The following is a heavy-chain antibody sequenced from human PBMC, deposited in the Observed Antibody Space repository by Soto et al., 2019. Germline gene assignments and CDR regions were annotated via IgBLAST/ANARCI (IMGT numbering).Heavy chain of an antibody. Sequence: QVQLVESGGGVIQPGRSLRLSCAAAGFRFSSYGIYWVRQAPGKGLGWLSLISYDGSKKSYADSVKGRFTISRDNSKNTLYLQMNGLRTEDTALYYCARDQVSMRVVPGASWGMDVWGQGTTVIVSS. J-gene: IGHJ6*02. V-gene: IGHV3-30*03. CDR3: ARDQVSMRVVPGASWGMDV. CDR1: GFRFSSYG. CDR2: ISYDGSKK. D-gene: IGHD3-22*01.